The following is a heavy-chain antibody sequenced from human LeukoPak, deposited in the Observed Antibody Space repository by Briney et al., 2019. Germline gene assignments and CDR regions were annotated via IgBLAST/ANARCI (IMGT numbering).Heavy chain of an antibody. CDR2: INHSGST. D-gene: IGHD3-10*01. J-gene: IGHJ4*02. CDR3: ARGRSEGSYFDY. Sequence: SETLSLTCTVYGGSFSGYYLSWIRQPPGKGLEWIGEINHSGSTNYNPSLKSRVTISVDTSKNQFSLKLSSVTAADTAVYYCARGRSEGSYFDYWGQGTLVTVSS. V-gene: IGHV4-34*01. CDR1: GGSFSGYY.